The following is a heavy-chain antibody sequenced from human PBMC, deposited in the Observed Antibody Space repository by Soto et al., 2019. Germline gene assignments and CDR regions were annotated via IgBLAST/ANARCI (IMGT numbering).Heavy chain of an antibody. V-gene: IGHV3-48*02. Sequence: EVQLVESGGGLVQPGGSLRLSCAASGFTFSSYSMNWVRQAPGKGLEWVSYISSSSSTIYYADSVKGRFTISRDNAKNSPYLQMNSLRDEDTAVYYCARVFYSVASTGGLDYWGQGTLVTVSS. D-gene: IGHD6-19*01. CDR2: ISSSSSTI. J-gene: IGHJ4*02. CDR1: GFTFSSYS. CDR3: ARVFYSVASTGGLDY.